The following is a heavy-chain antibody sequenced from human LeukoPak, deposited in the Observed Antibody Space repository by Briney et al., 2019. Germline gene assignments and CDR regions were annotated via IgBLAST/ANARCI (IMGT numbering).Heavy chain of an antibody. D-gene: IGHD3-10*01. J-gene: IGHJ4*02. V-gene: IGHV1-69*04. Sequence: SVKVSCKASGGTFSSYAISWVRLAPGQGFEWMGRIIPILGIANYAQKFQGRVTITADKSTSTAYMELSSLRSEDTAVYYCARGSRGEVPFDYWGQGTLVTVSS. CDR1: GGTFSSYA. CDR2: IIPILGIA. CDR3: ARGSRGEVPFDY.